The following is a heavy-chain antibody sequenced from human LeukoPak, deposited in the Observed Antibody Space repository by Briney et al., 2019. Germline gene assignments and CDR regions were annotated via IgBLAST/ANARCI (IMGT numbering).Heavy chain of an antibody. J-gene: IGHJ3*02. CDR1: GFTFSSYG. D-gene: IGHD2-15*01. CDR2: IRYDGSNK. CDR3: AKVLVVVVAATLEEAFDI. Sequence: GGSLRLSCAASGFTFSSYGMHWVRQAPGKGLEWVAFIRYDGSNKYYADSVKGRFTISRDSSKNTLYLQMNSLRAEDAAVYYCAKVLVVVVAATLEEAFDIWGQGTMVTVSS. V-gene: IGHV3-30*02.